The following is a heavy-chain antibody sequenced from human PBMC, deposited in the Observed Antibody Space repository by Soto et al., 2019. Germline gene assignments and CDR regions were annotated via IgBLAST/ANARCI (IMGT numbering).Heavy chain of an antibody. Sequence: QVQLVQSGAEVKKPGSSVKVPCKASGGTFSNYAISWVRQAPGQGPEWMGGIIPIFGTANYAQKFQGRVTITADRSTSTAYMEVRSLTSEDTAVYYCARGWETVGATTPFAYWGQGTLVSVSS. CDR1: GGTFSNYA. V-gene: IGHV1-69*06. CDR3: ARGWETVGATTPFAY. D-gene: IGHD1-26*01. CDR2: IIPIFGTA. J-gene: IGHJ4*02.